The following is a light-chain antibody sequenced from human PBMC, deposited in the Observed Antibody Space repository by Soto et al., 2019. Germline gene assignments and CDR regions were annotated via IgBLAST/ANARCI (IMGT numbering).Light chain of an antibody. J-gene: IGLJ1*01. CDR2: TVT. CDR1: SSDVGGYNY. Sequence: QSALTQPRSVSGSPGQSVTISCTGTSSDVGGYNYVSWYQQHPGKAPKLMIYTVTKRPSGVPDRFSGSKSDNTASLTISGLHADDEADYYCCSSAGSSSYVFGTGTKVTVL. CDR3: CSSAGSSSYV. V-gene: IGLV2-11*01.